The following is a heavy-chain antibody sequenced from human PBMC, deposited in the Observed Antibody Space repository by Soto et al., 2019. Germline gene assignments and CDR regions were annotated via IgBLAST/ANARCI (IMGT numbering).Heavy chain of an antibody. CDR2: INDRGSI. CDR3: ARLVYDTRLNYMYFHF. D-gene: IGHD3-10*01. Sequence: QVQLQQWGAGPLRPLETLSLTCGVSGGSFSGYYWAWIRQSPGKGLEWIGEINDRGSINYNPSLKSRVSISVDTSKNHYSLNLRSVTAADTAVYFCARLVYDTRLNYMYFHFWGPGTLVTVSS. V-gene: IGHV4-34*01. CDR1: GGSFSGYY. J-gene: IGHJ4*02.